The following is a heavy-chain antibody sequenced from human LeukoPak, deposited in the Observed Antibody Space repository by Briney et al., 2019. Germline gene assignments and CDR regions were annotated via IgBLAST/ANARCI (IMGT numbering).Heavy chain of an antibody. J-gene: IGHJ5*02. V-gene: IGHV1-46*01. CDR1: GYTFTSYY. CDR3: ARDFGAGGSGSYGFWFDP. Sequence: ASVKVSCKASGYTFTSYYMHWVRQAPGQGLEWMGIINPSGGSTSYAQKFQGRVTMTRDTSISTAYMELSRLRSDDTAVYYYARDFGAGGSGSYGFWFDPWGQGTLVTVSS. D-gene: IGHD3-10*01. CDR2: INPSGGST.